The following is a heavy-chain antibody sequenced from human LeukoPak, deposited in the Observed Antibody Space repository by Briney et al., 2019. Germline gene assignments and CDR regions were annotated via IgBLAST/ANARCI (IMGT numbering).Heavy chain of an antibody. CDR3: AKSGGMATMRVSFDY. J-gene: IGHJ4*02. CDR1: GFTFRSHV. D-gene: IGHD5-24*01. V-gene: IGHV3-23*01. CDR2: ISGSGGST. Sequence: GASLRVSCAASGFTFRSHVMSRVCQAPGAGLEWGSAISGSGGSTYYTDSVKGRFTISRDNSKNTLYLQMNRLRAEDTAVYYCAKSGGMATMRVSFDYWGQGTLVTVSS.